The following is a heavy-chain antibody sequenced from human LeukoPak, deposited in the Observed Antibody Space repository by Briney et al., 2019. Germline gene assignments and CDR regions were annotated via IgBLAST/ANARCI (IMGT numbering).Heavy chain of an antibody. CDR2: INPNSGGT. J-gene: IGHJ4*02. Sequence: ASVKVSCKASGYTFTAYSLHWVRQAPGQGLEWMGRINPNSGGTNYAQNFQGRVTMTRDTSISTAYMELSRLRSDDTAVYYCARDRGSSWDYWGQGTLVTVSS. CDR1: GYTFTAYS. D-gene: IGHD6-13*01. V-gene: IGHV1-2*06. CDR3: ARDRGSSWDY.